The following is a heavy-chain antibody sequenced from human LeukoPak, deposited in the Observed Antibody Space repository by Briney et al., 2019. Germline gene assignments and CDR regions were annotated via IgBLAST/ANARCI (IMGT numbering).Heavy chain of an antibody. D-gene: IGHD3-22*01. J-gene: IGHJ4*02. V-gene: IGHV3-30-3*01. CDR3: ARDRSYDSSDYYPTYFDY. Sequence: GSLRLPCSASGFTFRSFSMHWVRQAPGQGLEWVAVILYDGSNKYYADSVKGRFTISRDNSKNTLYLQMNSLRAEDTAVYYCARDRSYDSSDYYPTYFDYWGQGTLVTVSS. CDR2: ILYDGSNK. CDR1: GFTFRSFS.